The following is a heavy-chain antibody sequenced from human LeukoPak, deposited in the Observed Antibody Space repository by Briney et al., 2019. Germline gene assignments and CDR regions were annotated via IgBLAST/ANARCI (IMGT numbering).Heavy chain of an antibody. CDR2: IYWSGTSA. J-gene: IGHJ6*02. D-gene: IGHD2-2*01. CDR3: ARGLADCSSSSCLPYGVDV. CDR1: GFTFDDYA. V-gene: IGHV3-20*01. Sequence: GGSLRLSCAASGFTFDDYAMIWVRQRPGRGLEWVSSIYWSGTSADYADSVKARFTISRDNAKNSPYLQMNSLRGEDTAFYHCARGLADCSSSSCLPYGVDVWGQGTTVTVSS.